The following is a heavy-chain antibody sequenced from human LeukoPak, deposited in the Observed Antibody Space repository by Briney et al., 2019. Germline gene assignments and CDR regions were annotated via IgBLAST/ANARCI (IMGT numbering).Heavy chain of an antibody. CDR2: IIPIFGTA. V-gene: IGHV1-69*05. CDR3: ARGRVQQLVGDDAFDI. J-gene: IGHJ3*02. CDR1: GGTFSSYA. D-gene: IGHD6-6*01. Sequence: SVKVSCKASGGTFSSYAISWVRQAPAQGLEWMGGIIPIFGTANYAQKFQGRVPITTDESTSTAYMELSSLRSEDTAVYYCARGRVQQLVGDDAFDIWGQGTMVTASS.